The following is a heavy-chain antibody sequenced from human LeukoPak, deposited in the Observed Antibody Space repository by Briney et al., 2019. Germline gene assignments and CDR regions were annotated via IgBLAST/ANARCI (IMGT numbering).Heavy chain of an antibody. CDR3: ASVCTCSSTSCYKRAFDI. Sequence: SETLSLTCTVSGGSISSYYWSWIRQPPGKGLEWIGYIYYSGSTNYNPSLKSRVTISADTSKNQFSLKLSSVTAADTAVYYCASVCTCSSTSCYKRAFDIWGQGTMVTGSS. CDR2: IYYSGST. D-gene: IGHD2-2*01. CDR1: GGSISSYY. J-gene: IGHJ3*02. V-gene: IGHV4-59*01.